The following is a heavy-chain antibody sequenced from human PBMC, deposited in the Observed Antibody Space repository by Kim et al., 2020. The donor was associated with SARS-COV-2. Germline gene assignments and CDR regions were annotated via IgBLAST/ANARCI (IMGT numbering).Heavy chain of an antibody. CDR1: GFTVSSNY. CDR3: ARAQSHYYDSRGFDY. CDR2: IYSGGST. V-gene: IGHV3-53*01. Sequence: GGSLRLSCAASGFTVSSNYMSWVRQAPGKGLEWVSVIYSGGSTYYADSVKGRFTISRDNSKNTLYLQMNSLRAEDTAVYYCARAQSHYYDSRGFDYWGQGTLVTVSS. D-gene: IGHD3-22*01. J-gene: IGHJ4*02.